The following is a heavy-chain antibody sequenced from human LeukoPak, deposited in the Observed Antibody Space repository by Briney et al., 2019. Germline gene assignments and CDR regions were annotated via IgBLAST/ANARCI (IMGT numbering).Heavy chain of an antibody. CDR1: GGSIISYY. J-gene: IGHJ4*02. V-gene: IGHV4-4*07. D-gene: IGHD1-26*01. CDR2: IYTSGST. Sequence: SETLSLTCTVSGGSIISYYWSWIRQPAGKGLEWIGRIYTSGSTNYNPSLKSRVTMSVDTSKNQFSLKLSSVTAADTAVYYCARGNLYSGSPYYFDYWGQGTLVTVSS. CDR3: ARGNLYSGSPYYFDY.